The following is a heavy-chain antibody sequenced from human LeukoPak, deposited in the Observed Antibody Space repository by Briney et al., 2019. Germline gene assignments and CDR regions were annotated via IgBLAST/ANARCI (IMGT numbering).Heavy chain of an antibody. CDR1: GGSISSPTYS. CDR3: ARRQLAAGGRGYFFDY. Sequence: SETLSLTCTVSGGSISSPTYSWAWIRQPPGKGLEWLGSVPHSGSAYYSPSLKSRVTTSGDTSKNQFSLRLSSVTAADTAVYYCARRQLAAGGRGYFFDYWGQGTLVTVSS. V-gene: IGHV4-39*01. CDR2: VPHSGSA. D-gene: IGHD6-13*01. J-gene: IGHJ4*02.